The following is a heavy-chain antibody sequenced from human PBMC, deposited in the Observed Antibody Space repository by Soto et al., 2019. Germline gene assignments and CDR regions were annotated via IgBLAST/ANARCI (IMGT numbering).Heavy chain of an antibody. J-gene: IGHJ6*02. CDR3: ARDQSYYYGVDV. CDR1: GGSMSGSF. CDR2: IYYSGST. V-gene: IGHV4-59*01. Sequence: SETLSLTCTVSGGSMSGSFWSWIRQPPGKGLEWIGYIYYSGSTDYNPSLKSRVTISVDTSKNQFSLKLSSVTAADTAVYYCARDQSYYYGVDVWGQGTTVTVSS.